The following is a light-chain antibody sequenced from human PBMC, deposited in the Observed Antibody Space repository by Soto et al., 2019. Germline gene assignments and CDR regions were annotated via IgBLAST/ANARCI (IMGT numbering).Light chain of an antibody. Sequence: EIVLTQSPGTLSLSPGERATLSCMASQSVRSSFFAWYQQKPGQAPRLLIYDVSVRATGIPDRFSGSGSGTDLTLTINRLEPEDFAVDSCQQYENSVMYTFGQGTKLEIK. CDR3: QQYENSVMYT. V-gene: IGKV3-20*01. J-gene: IGKJ2*01. CDR1: QSVRSSF. CDR2: DVS.